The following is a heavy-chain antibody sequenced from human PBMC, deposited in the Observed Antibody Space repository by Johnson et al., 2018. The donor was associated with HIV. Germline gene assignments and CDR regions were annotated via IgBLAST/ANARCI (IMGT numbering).Heavy chain of an antibody. D-gene: IGHD1-26*01. J-gene: IGHJ3*02. CDR2: IGSAGDT. Sequence: EVQLVESGGGVVQPGRSLRLSCAASGFTFSSYGMHWVRQAPGKGLEWVSAIGSAGDTYYPGSVKGRFTISRENAKNSLYLQMNSLRAGDTAVYYCARASGVGANDAFDIWGQGTVVTVSS. CDR3: ARASGVGANDAFDI. V-gene: IGHV3-13*01. CDR1: GFTFSSYG.